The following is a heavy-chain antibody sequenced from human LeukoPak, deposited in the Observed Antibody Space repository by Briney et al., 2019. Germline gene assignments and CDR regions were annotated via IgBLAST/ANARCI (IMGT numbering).Heavy chain of an antibody. CDR2: INPSSGGT. CDR1: GYTFTGYY. D-gene: IGHD3-10*01. J-gene: IGHJ4*02. Sequence: ASVKVSCKASGYTFTGYYMHWVRQAPGQGLEWMGRINPSSGGTNYAQKFQGRVTMTRDTSISTAYMELSRLRSDDTAVYYCARDRIRVVRGVIDYWGQGTLVTVSS. CDR3: ARDRIRVVRGVIDY. V-gene: IGHV1-2*06.